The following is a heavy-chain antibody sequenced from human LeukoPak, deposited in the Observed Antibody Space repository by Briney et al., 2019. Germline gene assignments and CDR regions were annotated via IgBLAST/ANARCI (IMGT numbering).Heavy chain of an antibody. V-gene: IGHV3-21*04. Sequence: GGSLRLSCAASGFTFSSYSMNWVRQAPGKGLEWVSSISSSSSYIYYADSLKGRFTISRDNSKNTLYLQMSSLTAEDTAVYYCAKECGRHYDDRAFDIWGQGTMVTVSS. D-gene: IGHD3-22*01. J-gene: IGHJ3*02. CDR3: AKECGRHYDDRAFDI. CDR2: ISSSSSYI. CDR1: GFTFSSYS.